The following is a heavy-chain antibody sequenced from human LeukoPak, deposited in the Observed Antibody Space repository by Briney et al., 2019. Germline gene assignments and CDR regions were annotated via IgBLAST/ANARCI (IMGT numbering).Heavy chain of an antibody. V-gene: IGHV4-39*01. J-gene: IGHJ4*02. CDR3: ARRGYDFWSGYYTFDY. Sequence: PSETLSLTCTVSGGSIRSSYYYWGWIRQPPGKGLEWIGSIYDSGSTYYNPSLKSRVTISVDTSKNQFSLKLNSVTAADTAVYYCARRGYDFWSGYYTFDYWGQGTLATVSS. D-gene: IGHD3-3*01. CDR1: GGSIRSSYYY. CDR2: IYDSGST.